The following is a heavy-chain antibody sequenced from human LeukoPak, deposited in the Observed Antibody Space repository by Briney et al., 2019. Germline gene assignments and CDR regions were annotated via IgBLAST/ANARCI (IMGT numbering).Heavy chain of an antibody. CDR3: ARAGFWSGYTGFDP. Sequence: PSETLSLTCTVSGGSISSYYWSWIRQPPGKGLEWIGYIYYSGSTNYNPSLKSRVTISVDTSKNQFSLKLSSVTAADTAVYYCARAGFWSGYTGFDPWGQGTLVTVSS. CDR1: GGSISSYY. D-gene: IGHD3-3*01. CDR2: IYYSGST. V-gene: IGHV4-59*01. J-gene: IGHJ5*02.